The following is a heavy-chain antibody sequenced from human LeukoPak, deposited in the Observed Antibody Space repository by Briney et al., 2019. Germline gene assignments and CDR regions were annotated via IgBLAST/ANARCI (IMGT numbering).Heavy chain of an antibody. CDR2: IRYDGSNK. D-gene: IGHD4-17*01. CDR3: AKDSYGDYEGYYFDY. V-gene: IGHV3-30*02. Sequence: GGSLRLSCAASGFTFSSYGMHWVREAPGKGLEWVAFIRYDGSNKYYADSVKGRFTISRDNSKNTLYLQMNSLRAEDTAVYYCAKDSYGDYEGYYFDYWGQGTLVTVSS. CDR1: GFTFSSYG. J-gene: IGHJ4*02.